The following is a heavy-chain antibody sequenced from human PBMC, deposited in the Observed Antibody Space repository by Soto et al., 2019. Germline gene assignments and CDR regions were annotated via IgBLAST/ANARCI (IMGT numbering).Heavy chain of an antibody. D-gene: IGHD5-18*01. Sequence: PGGSLRLSCAASGFTFSSYDMHWVRQATGKGLEWVSAIGTAGDTYYADSVKGRFTISRDNAKNSLYLQMNSLRAEDTAVYYCARDHTANPYYYYGMDVWGQGTTVTVSS. CDR2: IGTAGDT. CDR1: GFTFSSYD. V-gene: IGHV3-13*04. J-gene: IGHJ6*02. CDR3: ARDHTANPYYYYGMDV.